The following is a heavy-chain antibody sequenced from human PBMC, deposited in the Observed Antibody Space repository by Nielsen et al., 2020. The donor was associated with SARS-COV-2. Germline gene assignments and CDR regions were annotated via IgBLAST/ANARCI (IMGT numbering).Heavy chain of an antibody. CDR2: ISGSGGST. CDR3: AKVPYYYYGMDV. Sequence: VRQAPGKGLEWVSAISGSGGSTYCADSVKGRFTISRDNSKNTLYLQMNSLRAEDTAVYYCAKVPYYYYGMDVWGQGTTVTVSS. J-gene: IGHJ6*02. V-gene: IGHV3-23*01.